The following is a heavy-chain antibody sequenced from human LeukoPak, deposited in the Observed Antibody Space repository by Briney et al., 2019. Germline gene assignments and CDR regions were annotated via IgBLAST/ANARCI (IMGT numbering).Heavy chain of an antibody. Sequence: GASVKVSCKASGYTFTDYYIHWVRQAPGQGLEWMGWINPNSGGTNYAQKFQGRVTMTRDRSVSTACMELSGLRSDDTAVYYCARDVGPWQPYNWFDPWGQGTLVTVSS. J-gene: IGHJ5*02. CDR1: GYTFTDYY. CDR2: INPNSGGT. D-gene: IGHD6-13*01. CDR3: ARDVGPWQPYNWFDP. V-gene: IGHV1-2*02.